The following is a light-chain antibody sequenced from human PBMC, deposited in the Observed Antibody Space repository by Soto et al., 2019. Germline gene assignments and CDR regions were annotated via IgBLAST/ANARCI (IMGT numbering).Light chain of an antibody. J-gene: IGLJ2*01. CDR1: NSDVGSYNL. V-gene: IGLV2-23*01. CDR2: EAT. Sequence: QSALTQPASVSGSPGQSITISCTGTNSDVGSYNLVSRYQQHPDKAPKLMIYEATKRPSGVSSRFSGSKSGNTASLTVSGLQAEDEADYYCCSYAGTSSHVLFGGGTQLTVL. CDR3: CSYAGTSSHVL.